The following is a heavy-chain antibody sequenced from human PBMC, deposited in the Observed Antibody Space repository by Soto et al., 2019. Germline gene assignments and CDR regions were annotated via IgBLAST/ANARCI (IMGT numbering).Heavy chain of an antibody. D-gene: IGHD2-21*02. CDR1: GFTFSSYA. J-gene: IGHJ6*02. CDR2: ISYDGNNK. Sequence: QVQLVESGGGVVQPGRSLRLSCAASGFTFSSYAMHWVRQAPGKGLEWVAVISYDGNNKYYADSVKGRFTMSRDNSKNTRYLQMKTLRAEDTAVYYCVRDKYGVTSAYGMDVWGQGTTVTVSS. CDR3: VRDKYGVTSAYGMDV. V-gene: IGHV3-30-3*01.